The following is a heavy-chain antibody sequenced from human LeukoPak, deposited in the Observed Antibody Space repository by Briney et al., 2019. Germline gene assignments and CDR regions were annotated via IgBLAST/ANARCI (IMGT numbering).Heavy chain of an antibody. CDR3: ARDQVRIGGYSYGYYYYYYYMDV. V-gene: IGHV3-30*04. CDR2: ISYDGSNK. J-gene: IGHJ6*03. Sequence: GRSLRLSCAASGFTFSSYAMHWVRQAPGKGLEWVAVISYDGSNKYYADSVKGRFTISRDNSKNTLYLQMNSLRAEVTAVYYCARDQVRIGGYSYGYYYYYYYMDVWGKGTTVTVSS. CDR1: GFTFSSYA. D-gene: IGHD5-18*01.